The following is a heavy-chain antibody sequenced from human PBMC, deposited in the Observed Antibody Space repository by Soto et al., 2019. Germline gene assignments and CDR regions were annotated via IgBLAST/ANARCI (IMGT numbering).Heavy chain of an antibody. D-gene: IGHD5-12*01. Sequence: PSETLSLTCTVSGDAISRGGYYWGWIRQHPGKGLQWLGYSYFSGNTYYSPSFRGRITISVDMSENQFSLKLPSATAADTAVYFFVRCRGYNGSGPWGWWFDPWGQGTLGTVSS. V-gene: IGHV4-31*03. CDR2: SYFSGNT. CDR1: GDAISRGGYY. CDR3: VRCRGYNGSGPWGWWFDP. J-gene: IGHJ5*02.